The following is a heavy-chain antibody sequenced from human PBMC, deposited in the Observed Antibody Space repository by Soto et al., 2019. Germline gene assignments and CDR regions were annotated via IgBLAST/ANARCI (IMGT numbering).Heavy chain of an antibody. J-gene: IGHJ6*02. CDR1: GGTFSSYA. Sequence: QVQLVQSGAEVKKPGSSVKVSCKASGGTFSSYAISWVRQAPGQGLDWMGGILPIFGTANYAQKFQGRVTITADDSTSTAYMELSCLRSEDTAAYYWASGGGGSSHDPYYYGMDVLCQGTTVTVSS. CDR2: ILPIFGTA. CDR3: ASGGGGSSHDPYYYGMDV. V-gene: IGHV1-69*01. D-gene: IGHD3-16*01.